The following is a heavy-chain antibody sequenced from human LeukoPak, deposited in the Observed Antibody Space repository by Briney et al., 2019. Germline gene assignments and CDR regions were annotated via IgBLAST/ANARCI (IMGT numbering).Heavy chain of an antibody. D-gene: IGHD2-15*01. CDR3: AKDSDIWWYDY. Sequence: ASVKVSCKASGYTFTDYYVHWVRQAPGQGLEWMGWINPNSGGTNYAQRFQGRVTMTRDTSIGTAYMELSRLRSDDTAIYYCAKDSDIWWYDYWGQGTLVTVSS. CDR2: INPNSGGT. CDR1: GYTFTDYY. J-gene: IGHJ4*02. V-gene: IGHV1-2*02.